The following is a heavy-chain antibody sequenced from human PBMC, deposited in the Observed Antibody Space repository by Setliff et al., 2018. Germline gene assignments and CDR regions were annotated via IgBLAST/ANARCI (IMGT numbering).Heavy chain of an antibody. V-gene: IGHV7-4-1*02. CDR2: INTNTGNP. J-gene: IGHJ5*02. CDR3: ARGKGTWVLLRWFDP. CDR1: GYTFTTYY. Sequence: ASVKVSCKASGYTFTTYYMHWVRQAPGQGLEWMGWINTNTGNPTYAQGFTGRFVFSLDTSVSTAYLQISSLKAEDTAVYYCARGKGTWVLLRWFDPWGQGTLVTVSS. D-gene: IGHD3-10*01.